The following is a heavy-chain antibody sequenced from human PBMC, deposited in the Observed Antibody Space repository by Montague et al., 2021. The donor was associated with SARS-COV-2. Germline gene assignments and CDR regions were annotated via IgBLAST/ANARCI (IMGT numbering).Heavy chain of an antibody. D-gene: IGHD3-3*01. V-gene: IGHV3-30*04. J-gene: IGHJ6*03. CDR3: ASNTIFGVVTPYYYYYYMDV. CDR2: ISYDGSNK. Sequence: SLRLSCAASGFTFSSYAMHWVRQAPGKGLEWVAVISYDGSNKYCADSVKGRFTISRDNSKNTLYLQMNSLRAEDTAVYYCASNTIFGVVTPYYYYYYMDVWGKGTTVTVSS. CDR1: GFTFSSYA.